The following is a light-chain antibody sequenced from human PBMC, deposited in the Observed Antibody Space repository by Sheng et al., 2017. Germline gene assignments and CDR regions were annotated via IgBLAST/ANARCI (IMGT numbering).Light chain of an antibody. J-gene: IGKJ2*01. CDR2: GAS. V-gene: IGKV1-39*01. CDR1: QSISRY. CDR3: QQSHSTPRT. Sequence: DIQMTQSPSSLSASAGDRVTLTCRASQSISRYLNWYQQKPGKAPKLLIFGASSLPSGVPSRFSGSGSGSDFTLTISDLQPEDFATYYCQQSHSTPRTFGQGTKVEIK.